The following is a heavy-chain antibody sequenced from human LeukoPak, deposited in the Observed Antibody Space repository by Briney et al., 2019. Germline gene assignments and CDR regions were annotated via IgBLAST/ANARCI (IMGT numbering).Heavy chain of an antibody. CDR3: ASYVDTAIASFDY. CDR1: GGTFSSYA. J-gene: IGHJ4*02. V-gene: IGHV1-69*04. D-gene: IGHD5-18*01. CDR2: IIPILGIA. Sequence: GSSVKVSCKASGGTFSSYAISWVRQAPGQGLERMGRIIPILGIANYAQKFQGRVTITADKSTSTAYMELSSLRSEDTAVYYCASYVDTAIASFDYWGQGTLVTVSS.